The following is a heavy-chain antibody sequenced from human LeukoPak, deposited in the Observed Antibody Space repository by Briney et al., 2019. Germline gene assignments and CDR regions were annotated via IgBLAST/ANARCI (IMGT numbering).Heavy chain of an antibody. CDR2: MSGTQIYT. CDR1: GFIFHDYS. V-gene: IGHV3-21*01. Sequence: PGGSLRLSCVGSGFIFHDYSLHWVRQAPGRGLEWVASMSGTQIYTYHAESVRGRFTISRDNSGNSLYLQMNSLRVEDSAVYFCARSPDMMRIQGGNPSQAEYWGRGTLVTVSS. D-gene: IGHD3-10*01. J-gene: IGHJ4*02. CDR3: ARSPDMMRIQGGNPSQAEY.